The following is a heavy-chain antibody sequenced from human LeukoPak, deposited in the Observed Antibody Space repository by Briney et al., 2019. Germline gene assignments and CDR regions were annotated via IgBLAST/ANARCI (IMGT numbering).Heavy chain of an antibody. CDR2: IYSGGST. V-gene: IGHV3-53*01. CDR1: GFTVSSNY. D-gene: IGHD1-26*01. Sequence: GGSLRLSCAASGFTVSSNYMSWVRQAPGKGLEWVSVIYSGGSTYYADSVKGRFTISRDNSKNTLYLQMNSLRAEDTAVYYCARDELGPYYYGMDVWGQGTTVTVSS. J-gene: IGHJ6*02. CDR3: ARDELGPYYYGMDV.